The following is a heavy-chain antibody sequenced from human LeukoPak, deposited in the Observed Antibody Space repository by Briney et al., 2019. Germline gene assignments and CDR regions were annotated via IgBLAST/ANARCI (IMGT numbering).Heavy chain of an antibody. CDR2: ISGSGGST. V-gene: IGHV3-23*01. CDR3: AKDQGYSYGYFDY. D-gene: IGHD5-18*01. Sequence: GGSLRLSCAASGFTFSSYAMSWVRQAPGKGLEWVSAISGSGGSTYYADSVKGRFTISRDISKNTLYLQMNSLRAVDTAVYYCAKDQGYSYGYFDYWGQGTLVTVSS. J-gene: IGHJ4*02. CDR1: GFTFSSYA.